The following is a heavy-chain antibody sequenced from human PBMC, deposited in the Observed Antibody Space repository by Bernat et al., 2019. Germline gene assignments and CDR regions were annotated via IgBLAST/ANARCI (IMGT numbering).Heavy chain of an antibody. CDR3: ARGGYCSGGSCYEAWFDP. CDR1: GFTFSSYW. D-gene: IGHD2-15*01. CDR2: INSDGSST. Sequence: EVQLVESGGGLVQPGGSLRLSCAASGFTFSSYWMHWVRQAPGKGLVWVSRINSDGSSTSYADSVKGRFTISRDNAKNTLYLQMNSLRAEETAVYYCARGGYCSGGSCYEAWFDPWGQGTLVTVSS. V-gene: IGHV3-74*01. J-gene: IGHJ5*02.